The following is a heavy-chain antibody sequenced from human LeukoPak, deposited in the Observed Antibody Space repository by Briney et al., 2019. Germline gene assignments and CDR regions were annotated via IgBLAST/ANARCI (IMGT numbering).Heavy chain of an antibody. D-gene: IGHD3-10*01. Sequence: KPSETLSLTCTVSGGSISSYYWSWIRPPPGKGLEWIGYIYYSGSTNYNPSLKSRVTISVDTSKNQFSLKLSSVTAADTAVYYCARVTTIGRGVYPYYYYFAMDVWGQGTTVTVSS. CDR1: GGSISSYY. V-gene: IGHV4-59*01. CDR2: IYYSGST. J-gene: IGHJ6*02. CDR3: ARVTTIGRGVYPYYYYFAMDV.